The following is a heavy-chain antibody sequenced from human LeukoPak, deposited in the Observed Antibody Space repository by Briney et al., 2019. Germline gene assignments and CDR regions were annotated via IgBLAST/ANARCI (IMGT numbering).Heavy chain of an antibody. CDR1: SGSFSNYY. J-gene: IGHJ4*02. CDR2: INQKGST. V-gene: IGHV4-34*01. Sequence: KASETLSLTCAVYSGSFSNYYSSWTRHPPGKGLEWGREINQKGSTNYNPSLKSRVTISVDTSKNHFSLKLSFVTGADTAVYYCARGALKWELPPIGARKSYYFDYWGQGTLVTVSS. D-gene: IGHD1-26*01. CDR3: ARGALKWELPPIGARKSYYFDY.